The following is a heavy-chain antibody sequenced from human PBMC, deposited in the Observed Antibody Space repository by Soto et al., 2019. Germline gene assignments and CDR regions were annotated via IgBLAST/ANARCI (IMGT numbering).Heavy chain of an antibody. Sequence: SETLSLTCAVYGGSFSGYYWSWIRQPPGKGLEWIGEINHSGSTNYNPSLKSRVTISVDTSKNQFSLTLSSVTAADTAVYYCASRCFTVTTSNFLFDYWGQGTLVTVSS. D-gene: IGHD4-17*01. CDR1: GGSFSGYY. CDR2: INHSGST. J-gene: IGHJ4*02. CDR3: ASRCFTVTTSNFLFDY. V-gene: IGHV4-34*01.